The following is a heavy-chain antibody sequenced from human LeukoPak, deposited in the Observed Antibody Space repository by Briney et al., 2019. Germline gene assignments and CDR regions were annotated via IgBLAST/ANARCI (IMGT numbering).Heavy chain of an antibody. Sequence: GGSLRLSCAASGFSFSTYAMSWVRQAPGKGLEWVSAISGSGGSTYYADSVKGRFTISRDNSKNTLYLQMNSLRAEDTAVYYCARARGWYYMDVWGKGTTVTVSS. CDR3: ARARGWYYMDV. J-gene: IGHJ6*03. CDR1: GFSFSTYA. CDR2: ISGSGGST. V-gene: IGHV3-23*01. D-gene: IGHD1-14*01.